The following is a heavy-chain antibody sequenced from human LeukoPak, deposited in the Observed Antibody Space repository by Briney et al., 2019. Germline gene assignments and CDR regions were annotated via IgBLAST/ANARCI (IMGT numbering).Heavy chain of an antibody. CDR1: GGPLSAYY. J-gene: IGHJ4*02. CDR2: IYDNGNT. CDR3: ARADLAVAGIDY. Sequence: SETLSLTCTVSGGPLSAYYWTWIRQPPGKGLEWIGYIYDNGNTNYNPSLKSRVTISVDTSKNQFSLKLSSVTAADTAVYYCARADLAVAGIDYWGQGTLVTVSS. D-gene: IGHD6-19*01. V-gene: IGHV4-59*01.